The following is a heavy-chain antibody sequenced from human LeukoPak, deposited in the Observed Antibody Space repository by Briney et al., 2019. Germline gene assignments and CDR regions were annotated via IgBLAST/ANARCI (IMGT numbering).Heavy chain of an antibody. V-gene: IGHV4-34*01. Sequence: SETLSLTCAVYGGSFSGYYWSWIRQPPGKGLEWIGEINHSGSTNYSPSLKSRVTISVDTSKNQFSLKLSSVTAADTAVYYCARVRPRSGWSDNIDYWGQGTLVTVSS. CDR2: INHSGST. J-gene: IGHJ4*02. D-gene: IGHD6-19*01. CDR3: ARVRPRSGWSDNIDY. CDR1: GGSFSGYY.